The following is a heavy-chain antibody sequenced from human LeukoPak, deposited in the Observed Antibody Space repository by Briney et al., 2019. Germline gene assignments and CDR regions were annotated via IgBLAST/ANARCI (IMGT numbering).Heavy chain of an antibody. CDR3: AKPGSGWYVDY. Sequence: SGGSLRLSCAASGFTFSSYAMSWVPQVPGKGLEWVSAISDSGGSTYYADSVKGRFTISRDNSKNTLYLQMNSLRAEDTAIYYCAKPGSGWYVDYWGQGTLVTVSS. D-gene: IGHD6-19*01. V-gene: IGHV3-23*01. CDR1: GFTFSSYA. J-gene: IGHJ4*02. CDR2: ISDSGGST.